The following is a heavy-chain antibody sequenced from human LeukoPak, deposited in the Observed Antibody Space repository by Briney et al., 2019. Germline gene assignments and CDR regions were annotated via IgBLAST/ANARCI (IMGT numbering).Heavy chain of an antibody. CDR1: GITFSRYA. J-gene: IGHJ4*02. CDR3: ASGTYYYDAPSSY. Sequence: GGSLRLSCAASGITFSRYAMNWVRQAPGRGLEWVSSISSSSTSIYYADSVKGRFTISRDSAKNSLYLQMSSLRAEDTAVYYCASGTYYYDAPSSYWGQGTLVTVSS. D-gene: IGHD3-22*01. CDR2: ISSSSTSI. V-gene: IGHV3-21*06.